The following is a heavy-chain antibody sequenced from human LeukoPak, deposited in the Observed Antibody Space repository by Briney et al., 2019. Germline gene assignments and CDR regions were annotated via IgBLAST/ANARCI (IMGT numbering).Heavy chain of an antibody. V-gene: IGHV3-21*01. CDR1: GFTFSSYS. CDR2: ISSSSSYI. J-gene: IGHJ3*02. CDR3: ASDPYGDYDAFDI. Sequence: GGSLRLSCAASGFTFSSYSMNWVRQAPGKGLEWVSSISSSSSYIYYADSVKGRFTISRDNAKNSLYLQMNSLRAVDTAVYYCASDPYGDYDAFDIWGQGTMVTVSS. D-gene: IGHD4-17*01.